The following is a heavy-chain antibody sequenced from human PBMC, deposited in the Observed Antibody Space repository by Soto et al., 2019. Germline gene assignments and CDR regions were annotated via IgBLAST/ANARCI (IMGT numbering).Heavy chain of an antibody. CDR3: ARGWGYDSNDYYYAY. J-gene: IGHJ4*02. CDR2: IIPIFGTA. V-gene: IGHV1-69*01. D-gene: IGHD3-22*01. CDR1: GGTFSRHA. Sequence: QVQLVQSGAEVRKPGSSVKVSCKASGGTFSRHAISWVRQAPGQGLEWMGGIIPIFGTANHAQKVQGRVTITADESTSTGYMELSSLRSEDTAMYYCARGWGYDSNDYYYAYWGQGTLVIVSS.